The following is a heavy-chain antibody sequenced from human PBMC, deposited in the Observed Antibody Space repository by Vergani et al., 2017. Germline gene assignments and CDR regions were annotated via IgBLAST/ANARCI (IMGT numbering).Heavy chain of an antibody. CDR1: GGSISSGGYY. V-gene: IGHV4-31*03. CDR3: ARGPYYDILTGYQWYFDY. CDR2: IYYSGST. D-gene: IGHD3-9*01. J-gene: IGHJ4*02. Sequence: QVQLQESGPGLVKPSQTLSLTCTVSGGSISSGGYYWSWIRPHPGKGLEWIGYIYYSGSTYYNPSLKSRVTISVDTSKNQFSLKLSSVTAADTAVFYCARGPYYDILTGYQWYFDYWGQGTLVTVSS.